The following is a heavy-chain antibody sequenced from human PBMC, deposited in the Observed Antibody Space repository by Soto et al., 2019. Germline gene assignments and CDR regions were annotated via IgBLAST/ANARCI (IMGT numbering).Heavy chain of an antibody. CDR3: AKLELRVVIHPFDY. CDR1: GFTFSSYA. Sequence: PGGSLRLSCAASGFTFSSYAMSWVRQAPGKGLEWVSAISGSGGSTYYADSVKGRFTISRDNSKNTLYLQMNSLRAEDTVVYYCAKLELRVVIHPFDYWGQGTLVTVSS. D-gene: IGHD3-3*01. V-gene: IGHV3-23*01. J-gene: IGHJ4*02. CDR2: ISGSGGST.